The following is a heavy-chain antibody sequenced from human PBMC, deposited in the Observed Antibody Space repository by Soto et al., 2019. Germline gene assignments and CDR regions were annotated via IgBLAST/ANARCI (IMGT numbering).Heavy chain of an antibody. V-gene: IGHV4-39*01. CDR3: ASGNILTGYYLDH. Sequence: SETLSLTCTVSGGSISSSSYFWGWIRQPPGKGLEWIGSIYYSGGTYYNPSLKSRVTISVDTSKNQFSLKLSPVTAADMAVYYCASGNILTGYYLDHWGQGTLVTVSS. CDR2: IYYSGGT. J-gene: IGHJ4*02. D-gene: IGHD3-9*01. CDR1: GGSISSSSYF.